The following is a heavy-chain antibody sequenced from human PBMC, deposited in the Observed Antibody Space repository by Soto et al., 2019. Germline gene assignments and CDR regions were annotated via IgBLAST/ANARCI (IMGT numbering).Heavy chain of an antibody. V-gene: IGHV4-31*03. J-gene: IGHJ4*02. CDR1: GGSISSGGYY. CDR2: IYYSGST. CDR3: SRWPQLEPRFDY. Sequence: SETLSLTCTVSGGSISSGGYYWSWIRQHPGKGLEWIGYIYYSGSTYYNPSLKSRVTISVDTSKNQFSLKLGSVTAADTAVYYCSRWPQLEPRFDYWGKGTLVPVSS. D-gene: IGHD1-1*01.